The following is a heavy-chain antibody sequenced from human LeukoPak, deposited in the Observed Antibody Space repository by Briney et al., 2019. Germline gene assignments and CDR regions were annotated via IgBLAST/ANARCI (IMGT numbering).Heavy chain of an antibody. CDR1: GFTFSSLG. V-gene: IGHV3-23*01. J-gene: IGHJ4*02. D-gene: IGHD1-7*01. Sequence: PGGSLRLSCAASGFTFSSLGMNWVRQAPGKGLEWVSAISGSGGSTYYADSVKGRFTISRDNSKNTLYLQMNSLRAENTAVYYCAKEGKTRNWNYYQAKPIYWGQGTLVTVSS. CDR3: AKEGKTRNWNYYQAKPIY. CDR2: ISGSGGST.